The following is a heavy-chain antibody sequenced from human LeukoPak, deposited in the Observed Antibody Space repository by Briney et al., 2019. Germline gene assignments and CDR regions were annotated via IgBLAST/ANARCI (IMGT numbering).Heavy chain of an antibody. Sequence: PSETLSLTCTVSGGSISSYYWSWIGQPAGKGLEWIGRIYTSGSTNYNPSLKSRVTMSVDTSKNQFSLKLSSVTAADTAVYYCAREVELRIAVAGKGGYYYYYYMDVWGKGTTVTISS. CDR1: GGSISSYY. CDR3: AREVELRIAVAGKGGYYYYYYMDV. V-gene: IGHV4-4*07. J-gene: IGHJ6*03. CDR2: IYTSGST. D-gene: IGHD6-19*01.